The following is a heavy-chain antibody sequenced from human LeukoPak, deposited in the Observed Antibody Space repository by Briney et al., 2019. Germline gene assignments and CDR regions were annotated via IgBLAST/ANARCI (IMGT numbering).Heavy chain of an antibody. D-gene: IGHD3-10*01. CDR3: ARGGYYYGLGSYMDV. Sequence: PSETLSLTCTVSGGSISNYWSWIRQPPGNGLEWIGYIYYSGSTNYNPSLKSRVTISVDTSKNQFSLKLSSVTAADTAVYYCARGGYYYGLGSYMDVWGKGTTVTVSS. J-gene: IGHJ6*03. CDR2: IYYSGST. CDR1: GGSISNY. V-gene: IGHV4-59*12.